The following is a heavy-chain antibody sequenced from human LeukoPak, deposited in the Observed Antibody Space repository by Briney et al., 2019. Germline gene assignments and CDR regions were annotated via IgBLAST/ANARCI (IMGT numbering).Heavy chain of an antibody. CDR3: ARGGTGAFDY. D-gene: IGHD2-8*02. CDR1: GFSFSDYY. V-gene: IGHV3-11*06. J-gene: IGHJ4*02. Sequence: GGSLRPSCTASGFSFSDYYMSWIRQAPGKGLEWISYISSRSTYISDADSVKGRFTISRDNAKNLLFLQMNSLRVEDTALYYCARGGTGAFDYWGQGILVTVSS. CDR2: ISSRSTYI.